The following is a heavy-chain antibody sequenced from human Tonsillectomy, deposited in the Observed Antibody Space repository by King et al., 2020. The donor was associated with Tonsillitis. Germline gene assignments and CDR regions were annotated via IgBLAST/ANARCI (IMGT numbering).Heavy chain of an antibody. J-gene: IGHJ4*02. Sequence: VQLVESGAEVKKPGASVKVSCKASGYTFTSYDISWVRQASGQGLEWMGWMNPNSGNTGYAQKFQGRVTMTRNTSIGTAYMEVSSLRSEDTAVYYCASWGSGSNRNFDYWGQGTLVSVSS. D-gene: IGHD3-22*01. V-gene: IGHV1-8*01. CDR3: ASWGSGSNRNFDY. CDR2: MNPNSGNT. CDR1: GYTFTSYD.